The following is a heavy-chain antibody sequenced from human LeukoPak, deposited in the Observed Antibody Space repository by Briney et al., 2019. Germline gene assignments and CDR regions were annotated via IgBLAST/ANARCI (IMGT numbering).Heavy chain of an antibody. J-gene: IGHJ4*02. D-gene: IGHD4-11*01. CDR2: MSPYNGNT. Sequence: EASVKVSCKASGYKFTGYGIDWVRQAPGQGLEWMGWMSPYNGNTKYAQKVQHRVTMTTDTSTSTAYMELRSLRSDDTAVYYCARDNSAQGDDYWGQGTLVTVSP. CDR3: ARDNSAQGDDY. CDR1: GYKFTGYG. V-gene: IGHV1-18*01.